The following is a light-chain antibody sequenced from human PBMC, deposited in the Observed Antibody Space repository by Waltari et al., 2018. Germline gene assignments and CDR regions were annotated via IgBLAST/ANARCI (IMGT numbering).Light chain of an antibody. CDR2: QDN. V-gene: IGLV3-1*01. CDR1: QLGNKY. J-gene: IGLJ2*01. CDR3: QAWDSNRYVI. Sequence: SYELTQSPSLSVSPGQTASITCSGDQLGNKYISWYQQKPGQSPFLLIFQDNMRPSGIPERFSGSNSGNTATLTISGTQAVDEADYYCQAWDSNRYVIFGGGTKLTVL.